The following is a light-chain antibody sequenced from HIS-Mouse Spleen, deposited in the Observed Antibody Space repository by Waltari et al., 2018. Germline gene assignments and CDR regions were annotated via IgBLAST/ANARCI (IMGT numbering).Light chain of an antibody. CDR1: TLWAKY. Sequence: SDELTQPPPVSVSPRQTASITCSGDTLWAKYSFWYQQKPGQSPVLVIYQDSKRPSGIPERFSGSNSGNTATLTISGTQAMDEADYYCQAWDSSTAVVFGGGTKLTVL. J-gene: IGLJ2*01. CDR2: QDS. CDR3: QAWDSSTAVV. V-gene: IGLV3-1*01.